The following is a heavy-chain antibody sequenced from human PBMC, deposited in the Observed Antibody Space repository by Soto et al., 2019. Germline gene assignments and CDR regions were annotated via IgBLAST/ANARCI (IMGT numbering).Heavy chain of an antibody. Sequence: QVQLVQSGAEVKKPGASVKVSCKASGYTFTSYGISWVRQAPGQGLEWMGWISDYNGNTNYAQKLQGRVTMTTDTSTSTGYMELRSLRSDDTAVYYCARDGAQGIAVAEDAFDIWGQGTMVTVSS. CDR2: ISDYNGNT. J-gene: IGHJ3*02. CDR3: ARDGAQGIAVAEDAFDI. CDR1: GYTFTSYG. V-gene: IGHV1-18*01. D-gene: IGHD6-19*01.